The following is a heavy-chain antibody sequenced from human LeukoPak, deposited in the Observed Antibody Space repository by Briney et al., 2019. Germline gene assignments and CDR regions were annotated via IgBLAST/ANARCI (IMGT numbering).Heavy chain of an antibody. D-gene: IGHD6-19*01. V-gene: IGHV3-53*01. Sequence: GGSLRLSCAASGFTVSSNYMSWVRQAPGKGLEWVSVIYSGGNTYYADSVKGRLTLSRDNSKNTLYLQMNSLRAEDTAVYYCARGSLRSGWYYFDYWGQGALVTVSS. CDR2: IYSGGNT. J-gene: IGHJ4*02. CDR3: ARGSLRSGWYYFDY. CDR1: GFTVSSNY.